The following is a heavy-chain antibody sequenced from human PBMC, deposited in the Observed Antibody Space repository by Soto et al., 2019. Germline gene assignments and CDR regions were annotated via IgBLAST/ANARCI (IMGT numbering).Heavy chain of an antibody. Sequence: QLQLQESGSGLVKPSQTLSLTCAVSGGSISSGGYSWSWIRQPPGKGLEWIGYIYHSGSTYYNPSLKNRVTISVDRSKNQFSLKLSSVTAADTAVYYCARESYYDSSGPTFDYWGQGTLVTVSS. CDR2: IYHSGST. CDR1: GGSISSGGYS. D-gene: IGHD3-22*01. CDR3: ARESYYDSSGPTFDY. V-gene: IGHV4-30-2*01. J-gene: IGHJ4*02.